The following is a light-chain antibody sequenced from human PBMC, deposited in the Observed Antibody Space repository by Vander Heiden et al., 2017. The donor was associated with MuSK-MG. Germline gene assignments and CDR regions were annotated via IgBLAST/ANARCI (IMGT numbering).Light chain of an antibody. Sequence: SYVLTQPPSASGAPGPTARLTWWANNSGGKTVHWYQQTPGQAPVLVVYDDNDRPSGIPERFSGSNSGNTATLTISRVEAGDEADYYCQVWDSSSDPVVFGGGTKLTVL. CDR3: QVWDSSSDPVV. CDR2: DDN. J-gene: IGLJ2*01. CDR1: NSGGKT. V-gene: IGLV3-21*02.